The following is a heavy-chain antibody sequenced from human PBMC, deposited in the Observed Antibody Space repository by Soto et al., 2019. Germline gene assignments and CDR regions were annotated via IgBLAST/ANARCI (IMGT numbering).Heavy chain of an antibody. Sequence: SVKVSCKASVGTFSSYTISWVRQAPGQGREWMGRIIPILGIANDAQEFQGRGTITADKSTSTAYLELSRLRSEDTAVYYCARDQEDIVVVVAADIAGWFDPWGQGTLXTVSS. J-gene: IGHJ5*02. CDR2: IIPILGIA. CDR3: ARDQEDIVVVVAADIAGWFDP. CDR1: VGTFSSYT. V-gene: IGHV1-69*04. D-gene: IGHD2-15*01.